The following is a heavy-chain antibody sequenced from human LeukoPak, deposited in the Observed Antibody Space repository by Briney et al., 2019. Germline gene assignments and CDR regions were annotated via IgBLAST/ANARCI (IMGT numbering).Heavy chain of an antibody. V-gene: IGHV4-31*03. D-gene: IGHD2-21*02. Sequence: PSQTLSLTCTVSGASIGSGGYYWSWIRQHPGKGLEWIGYIHYSGSTNYNPSLKSRLTMSIDTSKDQFSLNLSSVTAADTAVYYGAGVTSSSVHFDYWGQGTLVTVSS. CDR2: IHYSGST. J-gene: IGHJ4*02. CDR3: AGVTSSSVHFDY. CDR1: GASIGSGGYY.